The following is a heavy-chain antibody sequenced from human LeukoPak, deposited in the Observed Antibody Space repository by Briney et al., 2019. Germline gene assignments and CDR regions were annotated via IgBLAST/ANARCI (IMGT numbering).Heavy chain of an antibody. J-gene: IGHJ5*02. CDR3: ARVVAAAGNNWFDP. D-gene: IGHD6-13*01. CDR2: IHDSGST. CDR1: GDSISSDGYS. V-gene: IGHV4-30-4*07. Sequence: SETLSLTCVVSGDSISSDGYSWSCIRQTPGKGLEWIAYIHDSGSTYNNPSLKSRLSISIDTSKNQFSLKLNSVTAADTAVYYCARVVAAAGNNWFDPWGQGTLVTVSS.